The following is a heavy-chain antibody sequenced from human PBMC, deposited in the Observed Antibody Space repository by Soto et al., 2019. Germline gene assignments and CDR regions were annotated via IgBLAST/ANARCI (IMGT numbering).Heavy chain of an antibody. CDR2: INAGNGNT. D-gene: IGHD3-22*01. CDR1: GYTFTSYA. V-gene: IGHV1-3*01. Sequence: ASVKVSCKASGYTFTSYAMHWVRQAPGQRLEWMGWINAGNGNTKYSQKFQGRVTITRDTSASTAYMELSSLRSEDTAVYYCTRDLSPQYYDSSGYDYYWGQGTLVAISS. CDR3: TRDLSPQYYDSSGYDYY. J-gene: IGHJ4*02.